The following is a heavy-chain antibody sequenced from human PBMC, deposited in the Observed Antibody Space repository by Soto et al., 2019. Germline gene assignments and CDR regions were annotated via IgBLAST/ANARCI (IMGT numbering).Heavy chain of an antibody. CDR2: ISGSGGST. D-gene: IGHD6-19*01. CDR1: GFTFSSYA. V-gene: IGHV3-23*01. J-gene: IGHJ4*02. Sequence: GGSLGLSCAASGFTFSSYAMSWVRQAPGKGLEWVSAISGSGGSTYYADSVKGRFTISRDNSKNTLYLQMNSLRAEDTAVYYCAKNRATAVAGTGNYWGQGTLVTVSS. CDR3: AKNRATAVAGTGNY.